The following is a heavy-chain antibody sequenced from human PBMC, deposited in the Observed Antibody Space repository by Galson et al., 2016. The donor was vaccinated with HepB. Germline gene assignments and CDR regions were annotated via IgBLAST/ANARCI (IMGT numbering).Heavy chain of an antibody. J-gene: IGHJ5*01. Sequence: SLRLSCAASGFTFSNHGMHWVRQAPGKGLEWVAVIWFNGNNKYYADSVTGRFSISRDNSKNTLSLQMNSLRAEDTAVYYCARESKPVTFSGVDLTWDLDSWGQGTLVTVSS. CDR2: IWFNGNNK. CDR3: ARESKPVTFSGVDLTWDLDS. V-gene: IGHV3-33*01. CDR1: GFTFSNHG. D-gene: IGHD3-3*01.